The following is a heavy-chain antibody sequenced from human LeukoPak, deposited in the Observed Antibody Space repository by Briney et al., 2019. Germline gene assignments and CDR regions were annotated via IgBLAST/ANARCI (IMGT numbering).Heavy chain of an antibody. J-gene: IGHJ4*02. D-gene: IGHD3-10*01. Sequence: ASVKVSCKASGYTFTGYYMHWVRQAPGQGLEWMGWINPNSGGTNYAQKFQGRVTMTRDTSISTAYMELSRLRSDDTAVYYCARASGAHTEIDYWGQGTLVTVSS. V-gene: IGHV1-2*02. CDR3: ARASGAHTEIDY. CDR1: GYTFTGYY. CDR2: INPNSGGT.